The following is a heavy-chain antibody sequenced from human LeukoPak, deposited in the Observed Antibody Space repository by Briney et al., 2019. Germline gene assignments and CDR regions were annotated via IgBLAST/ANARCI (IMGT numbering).Heavy chain of an antibody. CDR1: GGSISSGGYY. CDR3: ARASGSYYFCDY. Sequence: SETLSLTCTVSGGSISSGGYYWSWIRQHPGKGLEWIGYIYYSGSTYYNPSLKSRITISVDTSKNQFSLKLSSVTAADTAVYYCARASGSYYFCDYWGQGTLVTVSS. J-gene: IGHJ4*02. CDR2: IYYSGST. V-gene: IGHV4-31*03. D-gene: IGHD1-26*01.